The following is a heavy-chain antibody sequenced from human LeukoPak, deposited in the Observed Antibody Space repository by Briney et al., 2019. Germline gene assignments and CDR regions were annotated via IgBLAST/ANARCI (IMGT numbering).Heavy chain of an antibody. CDR1: GYTFTGYY. D-gene: IGHD3-22*01. Sequence: ASVKVSCKASGYTFTGYYMHWVRQAPGQGLEWMGWINPNGGGTNYAQKFQGRVTMTRDTSISTAYMELSRLRSDDTAVYYCARWDYYDSSGFDPWGQGTLVTVSS. J-gene: IGHJ5*02. CDR3: ARWDYYDSSGFDP. V-gene: IGHV1-2*02. CDR2: INPNGGGT.